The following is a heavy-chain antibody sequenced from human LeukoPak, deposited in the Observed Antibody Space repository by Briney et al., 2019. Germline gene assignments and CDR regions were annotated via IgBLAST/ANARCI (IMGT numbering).Heavy chain of an antibody. Sequence: TSETLSLTCTVSGGSISSSSYYWDWIRQPPGKGLEWIGSSYYSGSTYYNPSLKSRITISVDTSKDQFSLKLSSVTAADTAVYYCARRIGYCSGGTCSLFDYWGQGTLVTVSS. CDR3: ARRIGYCSGGTCSLFDY. D-gene: IGHD2-15*01. V-gene: IGHV4-39*01. CDR2: SYYSGST. J-gene: IGHJ4*02. CDR1: GGSISSSSYY.